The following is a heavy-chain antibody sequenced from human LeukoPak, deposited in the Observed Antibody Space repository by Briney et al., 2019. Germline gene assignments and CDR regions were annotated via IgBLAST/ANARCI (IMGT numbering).Heavy chain of an antibody. Sequence: PGGSLRLSCAASGFTFSSYSMNWVRQAPGKGLEWVSYISSSSSTIYYADSVKGRFTISRDNDKNPLYLQMNSLRDEDTAVYYRARWGWGIGVYWGQGTLVTVSS. CDR3: ARWGWGIGVY. CDR2: ISSSSSTI. V-gene: IGHV3-48*02. CDR1: GFTFSSYS. D-gene: IGHD3-16*01. J-gene: IGHJ4*02.